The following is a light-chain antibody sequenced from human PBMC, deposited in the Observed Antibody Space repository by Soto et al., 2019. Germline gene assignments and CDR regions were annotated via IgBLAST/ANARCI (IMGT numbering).Light chain of an antibody. CDR3: QQSYSTPFT. J-gene: IGKJ5*01. Sequence: DIQMTQSPFSLSASVGDRVTITCRASQSISSYLNWYQQKPGKAPNLLIYAASSLQSGVPSRFSGSESGTDFTLTISSLHPEDFATYYCQQSYSTPFTFGQGTRLEIK. V-gene: IGKV1-39*01. CDR2: AAS. CDR1: QSISSY.